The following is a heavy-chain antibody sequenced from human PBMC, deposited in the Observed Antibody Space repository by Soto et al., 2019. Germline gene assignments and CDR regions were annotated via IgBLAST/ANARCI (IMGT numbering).Heavy chain of an antibody. Sequence: SETLSLTCTVSGGSMRNYFWTWIRQPPGKGLEWIGYIHYSGTTSFFPSYNPSLRSRVTISEDTSKNQFSLKLLSVTTADTAVYFCAAGEASSRSLAPYYLDFWGQGTLVTVSS. CDR3: AAGEASSRSLAPYYLDF. CDR2: IHYSGTT. V-gene: IGHV4-59*01. CDR1: GGSMRNYF. D-gene: IGHD6-13*01. J-gene: IGHJ4*02.